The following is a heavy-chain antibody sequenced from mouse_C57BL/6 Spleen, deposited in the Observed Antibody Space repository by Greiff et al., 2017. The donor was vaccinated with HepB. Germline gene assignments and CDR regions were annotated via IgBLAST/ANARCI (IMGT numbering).Heavy chain of an antibody. CDR1: GYTFTSYW. V-gene: IGHV1-69*01. J-gene: IGHJ3*01. CDR2: IDPSDSYT. CDR3: ASYGSREAWFAY. Sequence: QVQLQQPGAELVMPGASVKLSCKASGYTFTSYWMHWVKQRPGQGLEWIGEIDPSDSYTYYKQKYKGKSTLTVDTSSHPAYMQLSSLTSEDSAVYYCASYGSREAWFAYWGQGTLVTVSA. D-gene: IGHD1-1*01.